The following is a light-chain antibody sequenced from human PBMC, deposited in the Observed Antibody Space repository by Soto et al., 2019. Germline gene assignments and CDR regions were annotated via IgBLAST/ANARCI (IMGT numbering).Light chain of an antibody. CDR1: QSFRGL. J-gene: IGKJ5*01. CDR3: QQRHMWPIT. CDR2: DAY. Sequence: EVVLTQSPVTLSLSPGERATLSCMAIQSFRGLLAWYQQKPGQAPRLLIYDAYNRATGIPPRFSGSGSGTDFTHTISSLEPEDSAVYYCQQRHMWPITFGQGTRLEI. V-gene: IGKV3-11*01.